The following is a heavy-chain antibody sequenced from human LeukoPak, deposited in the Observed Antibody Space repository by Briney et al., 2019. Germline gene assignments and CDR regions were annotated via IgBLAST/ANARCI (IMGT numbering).Heavy chain of an antibody. CDR2: ISSSGNT. CDR1: GFTLSDYA. V-gene: IGHV3-23*01. Sequence: GGSLRLSCAPSGFTLSDYAMAWVRQAPGKGLEWVSSISSSGNTYYADSVKGRFTISRDNSKNTLYLQMNSLRAEDTAVYYCVRGLRGNYDYWGQGTLVTVSS. D-gene: IGHD1-7*01. J-gene: IGHJ4*02. CDR3: VRGLRGNYDY.